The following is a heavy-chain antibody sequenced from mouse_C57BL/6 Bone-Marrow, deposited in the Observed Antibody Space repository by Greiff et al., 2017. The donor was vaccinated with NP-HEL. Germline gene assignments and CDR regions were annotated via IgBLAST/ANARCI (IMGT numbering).Heavy chain of an antibody. CDR3: ARESYYGSSFPGYAMDY. CDR2: IYPGDGDT. CDR1: GYAFSSYW. V-gene: IGHV1-80*01. Sequence: QVQLQQSGAELVKPGASVKISCKASGYAFSSYWMNWVKQRPGKGLEWIGQIYPGDGDTNYNGKFKGKATLTADKSSSTAYMQLSSLTSEDAAVYFCARESYYGSSFPGYAMDYWGQGTSVTVAS. J-gene: IGHJ4*01. D-gene: IGHD1-1*01.